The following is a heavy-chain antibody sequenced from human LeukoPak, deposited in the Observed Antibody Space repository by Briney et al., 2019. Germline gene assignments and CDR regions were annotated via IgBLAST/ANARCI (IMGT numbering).Heavy chain of an antibody. CDR2: IYYTGTT. D-gene: IGHD3-22*01. V-gene: IGHV4-39*01. CDR1: GGIISSYY. J-gene: IGHJ3*01. Sequence: PSETLSLXCIVSGGIISSYYWGWVRLPPGKGLESVASIYYTGTTYYNPSLKSRLTISVDTSKSQFSLGLSSVTAADTAVYYCARIPYYYDSTVPRWAFDVWDQGTMVTVSS. CDR3: ARIPYYYDSTVPRWAFDV.